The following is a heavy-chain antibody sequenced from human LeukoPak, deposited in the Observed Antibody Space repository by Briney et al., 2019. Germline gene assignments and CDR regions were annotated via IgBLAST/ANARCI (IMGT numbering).Heavy chain of an antibody. D-gene: IGHD2-21*02. CDR2: LSDVGTTQ. J-gene: IGHJ3*02. CDR3: ARDRSKVTAYDDALDM. Sequence: GGSLRLSCAGSGFTFSSYELNWVRQAPGKGLEWVSYLSDVGTTQHYADSVKGRFTISRDNVKNSVFLQMKSLTAEDTAVYYCARDRSKVTAYDDALDMWGQGTMVIVSS. CDR1: GFTFSSYE. V-gene: IGHV3-48*03.